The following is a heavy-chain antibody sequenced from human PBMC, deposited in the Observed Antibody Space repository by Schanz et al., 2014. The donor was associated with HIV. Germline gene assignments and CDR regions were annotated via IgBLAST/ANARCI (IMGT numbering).Heavy chain of an antibody. D-gene: IGHD2-2*01. CDR3: AKSTWVDN. V-gene: IGHV3-23*01. CDR2: ISEFGGSA. Sequence: EVQLLESGGGLVQPGGSLRLSCAASGFTFSSLGMSWLRQAPGEGLEWVSGISEFGGSAWYADSVKGRFTISRDNSKNTLYLQMDSLRAEDTALYFCAKSTWVDNCGQGTLVTVSS. CDR1: GFTFSSLG. J-gene: IGHJ4*02.